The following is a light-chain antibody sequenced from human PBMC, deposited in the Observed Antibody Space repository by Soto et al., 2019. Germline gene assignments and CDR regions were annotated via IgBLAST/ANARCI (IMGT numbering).Light chain of an antibody. J-gene: IGLJ1*01. Sequence: QSALTQPPSVSGSPGQSVAISSTGTSSDVGSYNRVSWYQQPPGTAPKLMIYEVSNRPSGVPDRFSGSKSGNTASLTISGLQTEDEADYYWSSYTSSSTFVFGTGTQLTVL. CDR2: EVS. V-gene: IGLV2-18*02. CDR3: SSYTSSSTFV. CDR1: SSDVGSYNR.